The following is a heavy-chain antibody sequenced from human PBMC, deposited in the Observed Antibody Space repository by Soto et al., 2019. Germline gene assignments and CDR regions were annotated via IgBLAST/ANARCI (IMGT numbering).Heavy chain of an antibody. CDR3: ARGEVGVRY. CDR1: GGSLSSYY. D-gene: IGHD1-26*01. J-gene: IGHJ4*02. CDR2: IYYSGST. V-gene: IGHV4-59*01. Sequence: PSETRSLTGTVSGGSLSSYYWSWIRQPPGKALDWIWCIYYSGSTNYNPSLKSRVTISVDTSKNQFSLKLCSVTAADTAVYYCARGEVGVRYWGQGALVSVS.